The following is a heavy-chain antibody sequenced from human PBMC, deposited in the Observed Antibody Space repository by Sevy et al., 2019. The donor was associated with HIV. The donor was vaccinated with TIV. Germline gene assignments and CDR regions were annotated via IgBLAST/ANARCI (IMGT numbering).Heavy chain of an antibody. Sequence: ASVKVSCKASGYTFTGYYMHWVRQAPGQGLEWMGRINPNSGGTNYAQKFQGRVTMTRDTSVSTGYMELSRLRSDDTAVYYCARDIVVVPAARALDYWGQGTLVTVSS. CDR3: ARDIVVVPAARALDY. CDR1: GYTFTGYY. CDR2: INPNSGGT. J-gene: IGHJ4*02. V-gene: IGHV1-2*06. D-gene: IGHD2-2*01.